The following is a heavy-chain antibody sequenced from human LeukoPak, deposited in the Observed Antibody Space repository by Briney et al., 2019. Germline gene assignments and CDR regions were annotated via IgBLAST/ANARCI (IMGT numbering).Heavy chain of an antibody. D-gene: IGHD6-13*01. V-gene: IGHV4-4*07. CDR1: GGSISSYY. J-gene: IGHJ5*02. CDR3: ARHLTHSSSWYPRLNWFDP. Sequence: SETLSLTCTVSGGSISSYYWSWIRQPAGKGLEWIGRIYTSGSTNYNPSLKSRVTISVDTSKNQFSLKLSSVTAADTAVYYCARHLTHSSSWYPRLNWFDPWGQGTLVTVSS. CDR2: IYTSGST.